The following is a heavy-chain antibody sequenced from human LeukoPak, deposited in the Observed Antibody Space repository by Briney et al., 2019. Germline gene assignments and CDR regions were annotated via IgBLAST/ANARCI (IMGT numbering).Heavy chain of an antibody. D-gene: IGHD3-22*01. CDR2: INHSGST. CDR3: ARGGGDSSGYYLDY. Sequence: SETLSLTCAVYGGSFSGYYWSWIRQPPGKGLEWIGEINHSGSTNYNPSLKSRVTISVDTSRNQFSLKLSSVTAADTAVYYCARGGGDSSGYYLDYWGQGTLVTVS. V-gene: IGHV4-34*01. J-gene: IGHJ4*02. CDR1: GGSFSGYY.